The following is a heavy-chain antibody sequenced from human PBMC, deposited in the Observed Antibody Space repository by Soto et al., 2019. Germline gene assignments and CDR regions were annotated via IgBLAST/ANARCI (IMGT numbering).Heavy chain of an antibody. J-gene: IGHJ1*01. CDR3: AKVNEGDYSNYVDFQH. Sequence: EVQLLESGGGLVQPGGSLRLSCAASGFTFSSYAMSWVRQAPGKGLEWVSAISGSGGSTYYADSVKGRFTISRDNSKNTLYLQMNSLRAEDTAVYYCAKVNEGDYSNYVDFQHWGQGTLVTVSS. CDR2: ISGSGGST. D-gene: IGHD4-4*01. CDR1: GFTFSSYA. V-gene: IGHV3-23*01.